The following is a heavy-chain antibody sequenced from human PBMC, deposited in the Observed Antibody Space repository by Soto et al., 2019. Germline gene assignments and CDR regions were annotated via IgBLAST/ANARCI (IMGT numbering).Heavy chain of an antibody. V-gene: IGHV3-11*01. CDR3: ARGSRSLGRDIVVVVAAIPDAFDI. D-gene: IGHD2-15*01. CDR1: GFTFSDYY. CDR2: ISSSGSTI. Sequence: GGSLRLSCAASGFTFSDYYMSWIRQAPGKGLEWVSYISSSGSTIYYADSVKGRFTISRDNAKNSLYLQMNSLRAEDTAVYYCARGSRSLGRDIVVVVAAIPDAFDIWGQGTMVTVSS. J-gene: IGHJ3*02.